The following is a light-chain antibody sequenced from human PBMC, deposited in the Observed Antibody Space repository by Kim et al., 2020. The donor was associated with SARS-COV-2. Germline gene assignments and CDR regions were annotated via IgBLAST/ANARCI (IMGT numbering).Light chain of an antibody. Sequence: DIQMTQSPSSLSASVGDRVTITCRASQGISTWLAWYQQKPDKAPKSLIFAASSLHSGVPSRFSGSGFGTDFTLTISSLQPGDFATYYCQQYDSNPLTFGGGTKVDIK. CDR1: QGISTW. CDR2: AAS. J-gene: IGKJ4*01. CDR3: QQYDSNPLT. V-gene: IGKV1D-16*01.